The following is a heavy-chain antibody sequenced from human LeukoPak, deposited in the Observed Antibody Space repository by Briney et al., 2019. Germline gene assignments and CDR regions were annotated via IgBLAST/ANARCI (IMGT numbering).Heavy chain of an antibody. D-gene: IGHD1-1*01. CDR3: AREAPQSNWRGDYFDY. CDR2: INIHNGYT. V-gene: IGHV1-18*01. Sequence: ASVKVSCKASGYSFTSYGIRWVRQAPGQGLEWMGWINIHNGYTIYGQKIQGRVTMTADKSTNTAHMDLRSLRSDDTAVYYCAREAPQSNWRGDYFDYWGQGTQVTVSS. J-gene: IGHJ4*02. CDR1: GYSFTSYG.